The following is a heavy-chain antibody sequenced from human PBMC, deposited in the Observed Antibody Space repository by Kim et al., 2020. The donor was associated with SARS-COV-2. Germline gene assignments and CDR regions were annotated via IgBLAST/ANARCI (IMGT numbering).Heavy chain of an antibody. Sequence: SETLSLTCTVSGGSISSGGYYWSWIRQHPGKGLEWIGYIYYSGSTYYNPSLKSRVTISVDTSKNQFSLKLSSVTAADTAVYYCARAQGRTIFGVVIIVKAFDIWGQGKMVTVSS. CDR2: IYYSGST. V-gene: IGHV4-31*03. CDR1: GGSISSGGYY. J-gene: IGHJ3*02. CDR3: ARAQGRTIFGVVIIVKAFDI. D-gene: IGHD3-3*01.